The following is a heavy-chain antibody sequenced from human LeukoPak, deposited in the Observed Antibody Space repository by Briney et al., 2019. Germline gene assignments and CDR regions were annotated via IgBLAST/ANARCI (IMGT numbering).Heavy chain of an antibody. Sequence: SETLSLTCTVSGGSISSGGYYWSWIRQHPGKGLEWIGYIYYSGSTYYNPSLKSRVTISVDTSKNQFSLKLSSVTAADTAVYYCARERVDYGDHLYYYYGMDVWGQGTTVTVSS. CDR1: GGSISSGGYY. CDR2: IYYSGST. J-gene: IGHJ6*02. D-gene: IGHD4-17*01. V-gene: IGHV4-31*03. CDR3: ARERVDYGDHLYYYYGMDV.